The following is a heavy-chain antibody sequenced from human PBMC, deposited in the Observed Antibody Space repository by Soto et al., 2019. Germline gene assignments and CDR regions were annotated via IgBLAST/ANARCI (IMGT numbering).Heavy chain of an antibody. J-gene: IGHJ4*02. CDR2: IFYSGST. CDR3: ARVGSSGWSPDY. D-gene: IGHD6-19*01. V-gene: IGHV4-59*11. CDR1: GGSISGHY. Sequence: SETLSLTCSVSGGSISGHYWTWIRQSPGKGLEWIGYIFYSGSTNYNPSLKSRVTISVDTSKNQFSLKMSSVTAADTAVYYCARVGSSGWSPDYWGRGXLVTVYS.